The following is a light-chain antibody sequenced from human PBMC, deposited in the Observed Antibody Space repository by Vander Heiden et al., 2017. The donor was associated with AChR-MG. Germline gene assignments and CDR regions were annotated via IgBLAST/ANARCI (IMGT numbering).Light chain of an antibody. CDR3: QQLSAYPLA. CDR2: AAS. V-gene: IGKV1-9*01. J-gene: IGKJ3*01. Sequence: IPLTQSPCSLSPSGRDRLTITCRASQGIANYLAWYQQTPGKAPKLLVYAASTLQSGVPSRFSGSGSGTDFTLTINSLQPEDFATYYCQQLSAYPLAFGPGTKVDI. CDR1: QGIANY.